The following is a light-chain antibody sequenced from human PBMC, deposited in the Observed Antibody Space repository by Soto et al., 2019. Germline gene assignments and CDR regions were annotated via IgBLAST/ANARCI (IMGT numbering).Light chain of an antibody. CDR2: AAS. CDR3: QQNDTYYS. CDR1: QSISEW. J-gene: IGKJ2*03. V-gene: IGKV1-5*03. Sequence: DIQMTQSPSTLSAYVVDRVTITCRASQSISEWLAWYQQKPGKPPNILIYAASTLASGVPSRFSGSRSGTEFTLTISSLQPEDLATYYCQQNDTYYSFGQGTKVEIK.